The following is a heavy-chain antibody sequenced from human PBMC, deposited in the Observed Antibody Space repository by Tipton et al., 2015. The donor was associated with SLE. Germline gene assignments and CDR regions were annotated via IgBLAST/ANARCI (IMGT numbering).Heavy chain of an antibody. V-gene: IGHV4-61*09. CDR2: IYTSGST. CDR3: ARGSARGCYYMDV. J-gene: IGHJ6*03. Sequence: TLSLTCTVSGGSISSGSYFWGWIRQPAGKGLEWIGHIYTSGSTNYNPSLKSRVSLSVDTSKNQFSLRLSSVTAADTAVYFCARGSARGCYYMDVWGKGTTVTVSS. CDR1: GGSISSGSYF. D-gene: IGHD6-6*01.